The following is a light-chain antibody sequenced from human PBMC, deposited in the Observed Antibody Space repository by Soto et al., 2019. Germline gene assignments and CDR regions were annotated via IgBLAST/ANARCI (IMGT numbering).Light chain of an antibody. V-gene: IGLV2-11*01. Sequence: QSVLSQPRSVSGSPGQSVAISCTGTSNDVGGYNYVSWYQQHPGRVPKVIIYDVSQRPSGVPDRFSGSKSGNTASLTISDLQDEDEADYYCCSNAGGPDVFGSGTKVTVL. CDR3: CSNAGGPDV. CDR2: DVS. J-gene: IGLJ1*01. CDR1: SNDVGGYNY.